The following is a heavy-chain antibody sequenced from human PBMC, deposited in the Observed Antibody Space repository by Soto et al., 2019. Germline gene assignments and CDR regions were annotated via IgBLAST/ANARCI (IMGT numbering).Heavy chain of an antibody. CDR1: SVNHG. V-gene: IGHV4-61*01. CDR2: IYYSGST. Sequence: SVNHGCSRIMKKQRKGLEWIGYIYYSGSTNYNPSLKSRVTISVDTSKNQFSLKLSSVTAADTAVYYCARDSRLWFGETYYFDYWGQGTLVTVSS. CDR3: ARDSRLWFGETYYFDY. J-gene: IGHJ4*02. D-gene: IGHD3-10*01.